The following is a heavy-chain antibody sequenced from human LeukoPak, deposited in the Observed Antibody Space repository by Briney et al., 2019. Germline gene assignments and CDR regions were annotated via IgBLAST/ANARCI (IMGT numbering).Heavy chain of an antibody. J-gene: IGHJ6*02. V-gene: IGHV3-43D*03. CDR1: GFTFDDYA. D-gene: IGHD4-23*01. CDR2: ISWDGGST. CDR3: AKDIVGNSDRAHYYYYGMDV. Sequence: GGSLRLSCAASGFTFDDYAMHWVRQAPGKGLEWVSLISWDGGSTYYADSVKGRFTISRDNSKNSLYLQMNSLRAKDTALYYCAKDIVGNSDRAHYYYYGMDVWGQGTTVTVSS.